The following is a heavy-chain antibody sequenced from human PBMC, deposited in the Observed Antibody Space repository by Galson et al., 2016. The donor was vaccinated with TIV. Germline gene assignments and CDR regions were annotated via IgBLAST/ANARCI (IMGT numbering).Heavy chain of an antibody. Sequence: SLRLSCAASGFTFSGYVMNWVRQAPGKGLEWVSIISSGGSTNYADSVKGRFTIGKDDSKNILYLQMNNLRVEDTAVYFCARDRRFCGNNCYLHYYYGMDAWGQGTTVTVS. V-gene: IGHV3-66*02. D-gene: IGHD4-23*01. J-gene: IGHJ6*02. CDR3: ARDRRFCGNNCYLHYYYGMDA. CDR1: GFTFSGYV. CDR2: ISSGGST.